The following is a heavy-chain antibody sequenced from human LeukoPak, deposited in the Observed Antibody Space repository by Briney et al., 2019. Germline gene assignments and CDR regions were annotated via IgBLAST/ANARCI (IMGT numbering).Heavy chain of an antibody. CDR3: ARRKGDGYNSPFDY. CDR1: GYSLPNYW. D-gene: IGHD5-24*01. Sequence: SGEALKISRKGSGYSLPNYWLGWVRPMPGQGLELIVIIYPADSDTRYSPSFEGQVTISTDKSINTAYLQLTRLKASDTAMYYCARRKGDGYNSPFDYWGQGTLVTVSS. CDR2: IYPADSDT. V-gene: IGHV5-51*01. J-gene: IGHJ4*02.